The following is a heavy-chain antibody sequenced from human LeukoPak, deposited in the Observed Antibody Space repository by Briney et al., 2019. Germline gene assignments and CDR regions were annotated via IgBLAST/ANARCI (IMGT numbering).Heavy chain of an antibody. CDR3: VRSRGYSYGYSYYFDY. D-gene: IGHD5-18*01. CDR1: GYSFTTNW. Sequence: GESLKISCKGSGYSFTTNWIGWVRQMPGKGLEWMGIIYPGDSETRYSPSFQGRVTISADKSITTAYLQWSSLKASDTAMYYCVRSRGYSYGYSYYFDYWGQGTLVTVPS. J-gene: IGHJ4*02. CDR2: IYPGDSET. V-gene: IGHV5-51*01.